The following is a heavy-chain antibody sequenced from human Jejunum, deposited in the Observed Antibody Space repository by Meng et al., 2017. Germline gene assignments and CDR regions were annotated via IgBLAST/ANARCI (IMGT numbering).Heavy chain of an antibody. CDR1: GGTISSGSYY. CDR3: TRGIHYDSGNHAY. Sequence: LRLSCTVSGGTISSGSYYWNWVRQSAGKGLEWIGSIYTSGRTNYSPFLRRRVTISVDTSKNQFSLTLSSVTAADTAMYYCTRGIHYDSGNHAYWGQGTLVTVSS. D-gene: IGHD3-10*01. J-gene: IGHJ4*02. CDR2: IYTSGRT. V-gene: IGHV4-61*02.